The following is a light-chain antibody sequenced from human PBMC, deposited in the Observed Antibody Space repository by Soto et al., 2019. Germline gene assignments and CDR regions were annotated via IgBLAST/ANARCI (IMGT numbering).Light chain of an antibody. CDR1: QSVSSNY. V-gene: IGKV3-20*01. Sequence: EIVLTQSPGTLSLSPGERATLSCRASQSVSSNYLAWYQQKPGQAPRLLIYGASSRATASPDRCSGRGSGTDYPLTISGLEPEDFAVYYCQKYGSTPLVTFGQGTRLEIK. CDR2: GAS. CDR3: QKYGSTPLVT. J-gene: IGKJ5*01.